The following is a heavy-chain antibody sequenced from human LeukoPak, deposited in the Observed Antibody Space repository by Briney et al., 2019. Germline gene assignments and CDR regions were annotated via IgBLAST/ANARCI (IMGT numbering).Heavy chain of an antibody. CDR3: ARCIAARPGAFDI. CDR1: GFTFSSYW. V-gene: IGHV3-7*01. Sequence: EPGGSLRLSCAASGFTFSSYWMSWVRQAPGKGLKWVANIKQDGSEKYYVDSVKGRFTISRDNAKHSLYLQMNSLRDEATAVYYCARCIAARPGAFDIWGQGTMVTVSS. CDR2: IKQDGSEK. D-gene: IGHD6-6*01. J-gene: IGHJ3*02.